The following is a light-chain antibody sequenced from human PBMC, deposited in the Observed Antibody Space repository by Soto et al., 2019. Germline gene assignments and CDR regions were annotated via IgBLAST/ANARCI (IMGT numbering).Light chain of an antibody. Sequence: TQSPVTLSASVGDRVTMTCRASQSISSWLAWHQQKAGKAPKLLIYKASSLESGVPSRFSGSGSGTEFTLTISSLQPDDFATYYCQQYSSYSAYTFGQGTELEIK. J-gene: IGKJ2*01. CDR1: QSISSW. CDR2: KAS. CDR3: QQYSSYSAYT. V-gene: IGKV1-5*03.